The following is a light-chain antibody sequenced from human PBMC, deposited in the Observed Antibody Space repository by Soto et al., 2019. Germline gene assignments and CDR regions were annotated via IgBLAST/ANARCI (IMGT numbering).Light chain of an antibody. Sequence: DMQLTQPPSSLSGSVGDRVALICRASESIARYLNWYQQKPGKAPKLLIYAASSLKSGFPSRFSGTGSGTDFTLTINRLQPEDFATYYCQQDYNPPRTFGQGTQLDIK. J-gene: IGKJ1*01. CDR1: ESIARY. V-gene: IGKV1-39*01. CDR3: QQDYNPPRT. CDR2: AAS.